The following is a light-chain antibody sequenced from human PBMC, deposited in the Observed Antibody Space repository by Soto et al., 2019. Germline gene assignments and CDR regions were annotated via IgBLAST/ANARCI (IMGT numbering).Light chain of an antibody. V-gene: IGKV1-5*03. Sequence: DVQMTQSPSSLSASVGDRVTITCRASHSISTWLAWYQQKAGKAPKLLIYKASSLESGVPSRFSGSGSGTDFTLTISSLEPEDSAVYYCQQRNIWPPVTFGQGTRLEIK. CDR2: KAS. CDR3: QQRNIWPPVT. CDR1: HSISTW. J-gene: IGKJ5*01.